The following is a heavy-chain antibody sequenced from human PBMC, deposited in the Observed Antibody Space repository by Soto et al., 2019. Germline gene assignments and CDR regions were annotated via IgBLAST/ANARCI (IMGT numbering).Heavy chain of an antibody. J-gene: IGHJ6*04. D-gene: IGHD3-3*01. CDR3: ARAQEDFWSGPPPRDV. V-gene: IGHV1-8*01. Sequence: ASVKVSCKASGYTFTSYDINWVRQATGQGLEWMGWMNPNSGNTGYAQKFQGRVTMTRNTSISTAYMELSSLRSEDTAVYYCARAQEDFWSGPPPRDVWGKGTTVTVSS. CDR2: MNPNSGNT. CDR1: GYTFTSYD.